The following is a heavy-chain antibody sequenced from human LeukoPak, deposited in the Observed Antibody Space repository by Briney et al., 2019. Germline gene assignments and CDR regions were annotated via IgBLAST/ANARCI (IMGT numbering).Heavy chain of an antibody. V-gene: IGHV3-21*04. CDR1: GFTFSSYS. Sequence: GGSLRLSCAASGFTFSSYSMNWVRQAPGKGLEWVSSISSSSSYIYYADSVKGRFTISRDNAKNSLYLQMNSLRAEDTALYYCARDHREWELGELWGQGTLVTVSS. D-gene: IGHD1-26*01. CDR3: ARDHREWELGEL. J-gene: IGHJ4*02. CDR2: ISSSSSYI.